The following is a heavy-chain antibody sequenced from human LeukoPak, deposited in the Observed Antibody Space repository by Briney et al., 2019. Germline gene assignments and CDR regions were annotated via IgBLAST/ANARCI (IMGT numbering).Heavy chain of an antibody. J-gene: IGHJ4*02. CDR1: GFTFSSYW. Sequence: GGSLRLSCAASGFTFSSYWMNWARQAPGKGLEWVSAISGSGGSTYYADSVKGRFTISRDNSKNTLYLQMNSLRAEDTAVYYCAKGDPGLYYYDSSGYIFDYWGQGTLVTVSS. V-gene: IGHV3-23*01. D-gene: IGHD3-22*01. CDR2: ISGSGGST. CDR3: AKGDPGLYYYDSSGYIFDY.